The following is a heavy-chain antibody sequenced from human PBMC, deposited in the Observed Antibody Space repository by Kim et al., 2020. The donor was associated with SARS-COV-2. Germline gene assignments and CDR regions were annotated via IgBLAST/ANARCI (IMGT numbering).Heavy chain of an antibody. CDR1: GGSISSGGYY. J-gene: IGHJ5*02. Sequence: SETLSLTCTVSGGSISSGGYYWSWIRQHPGKGLEWIGYIYYSGSTYYNPSLKSRVTISVDTSKNQFSLKLSSVTAADTAVYYCARWGLNWFDPWGQGTLVTVSS. CDR3: ARWGLNWFDP. V-gene: IGHV4-31*03. D-gene: IGHD3-16*01. CDR2: IYYSGST.